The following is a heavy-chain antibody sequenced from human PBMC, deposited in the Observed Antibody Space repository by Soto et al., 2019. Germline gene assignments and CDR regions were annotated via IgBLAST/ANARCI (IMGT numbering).Heavy chain of an antibody. CDR2: ISHSGST. CDR1: GGSISSNNW. CDR3: ARGEALAGHQLDY. D-gene: IGHD6-19*01. V-gene: IGHV4-4*02. J-gene: IGHJ4*02. Sequence: QVQLQESGPGLVKPSGTLSLICAVSGGSISSNNWWTWVRQPPGKGLEWIGQISHSGSTTYNPSLNSRVTISIDNSKNQFSLKLTSVTAADTAVYYCARGEALAGHQLDYWGQGTLVTVSS.